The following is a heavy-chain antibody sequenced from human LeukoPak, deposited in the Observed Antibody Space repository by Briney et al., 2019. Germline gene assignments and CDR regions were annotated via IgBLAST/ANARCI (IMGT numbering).Heavy chain of an antibody. V-gene: IGHV3-9*01. Sequence: GGSLRLSCAASGFTFSSYAMSWVRQAPGKGLEWVSGISWNSGSIGYADSVKGRFTISRDNAKDSLYLQMNSLRAEDTALYYCAKDIGGSYGALDYWGQGTLVTVSS. CDR2: ISWNSGSI. D-gene: IGHD4/OR15-4a*01. J-gene: IGHJ4*02. CDR3: AKDIGGSYGALDY. CDR1: GFTFSSYA.